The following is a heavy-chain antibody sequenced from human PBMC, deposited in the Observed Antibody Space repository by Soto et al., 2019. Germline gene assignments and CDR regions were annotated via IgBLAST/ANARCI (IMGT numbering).Heavy chain of an antibody. CDR2: ISGSGGST. V-gene: IGHV3-23*01. Sequence: GGSLRLSGGASGFTFSSYAMTWVRQAPGRGLEWVSVISGSGGSTYYADSVKGRFTISRDNSKNTLYLQMNSLRAEDTAVYYCAKDRAPRYGMDVWGQGTTVTVSS. CDR1: GFTFSSYA. J-gene: IGHJ6*02. CDR3: AKDRAPRYGMDV. D-gene: IGHD3-10*01.